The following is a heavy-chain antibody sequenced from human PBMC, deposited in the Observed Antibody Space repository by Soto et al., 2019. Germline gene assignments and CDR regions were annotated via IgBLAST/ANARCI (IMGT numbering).Heavy chain of an antibody. CDR2: FYPGDSTS. J-gene: IGHJ3*02. Sequence: VESLKISCQTSGYMFISSWVPLVRQKPGKVFEWMGTFYPGDSTSTYSPSFQGQVTISVDKSISTAYLHLSRLKASDTAMYYRARPMGYGRNNDSSWTFDISGQCTTV. D-gene: IGHD3-16*01. CDR3: ARPMGYGRNNDSSWTFDI. CDR1: GYMFISSW. V-gene: IGHV5-51*01.